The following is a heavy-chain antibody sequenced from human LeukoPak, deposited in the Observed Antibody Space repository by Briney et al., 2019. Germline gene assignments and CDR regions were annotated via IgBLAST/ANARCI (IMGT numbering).Heavy chain of an antibody. CDR1: GGSISSSSYY. CDR2: IYYSGST. Sequence: SETLSLTCTVSGGSISSSSYYWGWIRQPPGKGLEWIGSIYYSGSTYYNPSLKSRVTISVDTSKNQFSLKLSSVTAADTAVYYCARADFWSGEIDYWGQGTLVTVSS. J-gene: IGHJ4*02. D-gene: IGHD3-3*01. V-gene: IGHV4-39*01. CDR3: ARADFWSGEIDY.